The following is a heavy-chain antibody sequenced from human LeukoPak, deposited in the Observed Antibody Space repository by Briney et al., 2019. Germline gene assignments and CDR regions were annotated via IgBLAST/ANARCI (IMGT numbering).Heavy chain of an antibody. CDR3: ARAQGGSSVVVVAAPKYYFDY. D-gene: IGHD2-15*01. J-gene: IGHJ4*02. Sequence: PSETLSLTCAVYGGSFSGYYWSWIRQPPGKGLEWIGEINYSGSTNYNPSLKSRVTISVDTSKNQFSLKLSSVTAADTAVYYCARAQGGSSVVVVAAPKYYFDYWGQGTLVTVSS. V-gene: IGHV4-34*01. CDR2: INYSGST. CDR1: GGSFSGYY.